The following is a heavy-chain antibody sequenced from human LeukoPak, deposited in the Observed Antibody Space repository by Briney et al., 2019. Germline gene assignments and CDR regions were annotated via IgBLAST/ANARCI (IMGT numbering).Heavy chain of an antibody. J-gene: IGHJ2*01. Sequence: SQTLSLTCAISGDSVSSNSAAWNWIRQSPSRGLEWLGSTYYRSKWYNDYAVSVKSRITINPDTSKNQFSLQLNSVTPEDTAVYYCARAPAVAEDWYFDLWGRGTLVTVSS. CDR3: ARAPAVAEDWYFDL. D-gene: IGHD6-19*01. CDR2: TYYRSKWYN. V-gene: IGHV6-1*01. CDR1: GDSVSSNSAA.